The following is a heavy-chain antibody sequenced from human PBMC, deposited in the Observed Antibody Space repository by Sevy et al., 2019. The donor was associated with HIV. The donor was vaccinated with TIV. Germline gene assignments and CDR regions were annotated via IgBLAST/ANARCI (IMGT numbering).Heavy chain of an antibody. CDR3: TRLGVAGNMAALFDP. D-gene: IGHD3-10*01. CDR2: IYAGGSDI. CDR1: GYSFTSYW. J-gene: IGHJ5*02. V-gene: IGHV5-51*01. Sequence: GESLKISCKGSGYSFTSYWIGWVRQMPGKGLEWMGIIYAGGSDISYSPSFQGQVTISADKSTSTAYLQWSSLKASDTAMYYCTRLGVAGNMAALFDPWGQGTLVTVSS.